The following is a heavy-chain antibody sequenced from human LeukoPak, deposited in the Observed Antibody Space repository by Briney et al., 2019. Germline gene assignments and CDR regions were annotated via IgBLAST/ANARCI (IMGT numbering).Heavy chain of an antibody. CDR2: ISSGSSHI. V-gene: IGHV3-21*06. CDR1: RFSFSDYN. J-gene: IGHJ4*02. D-gene: IGHD6-19*01. CDR3: ARDREQWLVRRFDY. Sequence: GGSLRLSCAASRFSFSDYNMNWVRQAPGKGLEWVSSISSGSSHIYYADSVKGRFTISRDNAKNSLYLQMNSLRAEDTAVYYCARDREQWLVRRFDYWGQGTLVTVSS.